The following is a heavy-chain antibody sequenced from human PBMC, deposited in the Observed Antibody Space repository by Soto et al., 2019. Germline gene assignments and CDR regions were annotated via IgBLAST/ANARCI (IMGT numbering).Heavy chain of an antibody. V-gene: IGHV3-23*04. CDR3: VKFPVITASYYYQDMDV. CDR1: GFTFSTYH. CDR2: ISGSGIST. D-gene: IGHD4-4*01. Sequence: EVQLVESGGGLVQPGGSLILSCAASGFTFSTYHMNWVRQAPGKGLEWVSGISGSGISTFYVDTVKGRFTISRDNSKNTVFLQINSLRAEDTAIYYCVKFPVITASYYYQDMDVWGQGTTVTVSS. J-gene: IGHJ6*03.